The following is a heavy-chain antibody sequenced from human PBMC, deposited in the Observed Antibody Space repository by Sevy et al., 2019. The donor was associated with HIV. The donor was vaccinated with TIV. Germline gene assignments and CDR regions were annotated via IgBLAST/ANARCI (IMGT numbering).Heavy chain of an antibody. V-gene: IGHV3-21*04. Sequence: GGSLRLSCAASGFTFSSYSMNWVRQAPGKGLEWVSSISSSSSYIYYADSVKGRFTISRDNAKNSLYLQMNSLRAEDTAVDYGARDRTTYWVDPAGGVEFDYWGQGTLVTVSS. D-gene: IGHD2-8*02. CDR2: ISSSSSYI. J-gene: IGHJ4*02. CDR3: ARDRTTYWVDPAGGVEFDY. CDR1: GFTFSSYS.